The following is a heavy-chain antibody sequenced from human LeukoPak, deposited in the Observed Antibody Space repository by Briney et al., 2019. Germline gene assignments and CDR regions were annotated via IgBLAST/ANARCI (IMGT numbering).Heavy chain of an antibody. CDR1: GGTFSSYA. V-gene: IGHV1-69*04. Sequence: SVKVSCMASGGTFSSYAISWVRQAPGQGLEWMGRIIPILGIANYAQKFQGRVTITADKSTSTAYMELSSLRSEDTAVYYCARDRVPVLRYFDWLPGDFDYWGQGTLVTVSS. CDR3: ARDRVPVLRYFDWLPGDFDY. D-gene: IGHD3-9*01. J-gene: IGHJ4*02. CDR2: IIPILGIA.